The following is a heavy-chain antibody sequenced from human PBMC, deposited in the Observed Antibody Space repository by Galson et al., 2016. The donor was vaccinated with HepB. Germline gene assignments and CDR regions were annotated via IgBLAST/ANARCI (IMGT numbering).Heavy chain of an antibody. Sequence: SLRLSCAASGFTFSDYPMSWIRQAPGKGLQWLSHISSGGDITYYADSVRGRFTVSRDNSKNSLYLQMNILRAEDTAIYYCVRVAAGRNFFDYWGQGTLVTVSS. D-gene: IGHD1-26*01. CDR1: GFTFSDYP. J-gene: IGHJ4*02. CDR3: VRVAAGRNFFDY. CDR2: ISSGGDIT. V-gene: IGHV3-11*04.